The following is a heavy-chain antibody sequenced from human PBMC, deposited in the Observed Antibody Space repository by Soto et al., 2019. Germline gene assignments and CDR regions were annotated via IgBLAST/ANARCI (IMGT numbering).Heavy chain of an antibody. CDR3: TRDPRGRYYYDNGDYLNY. CDR2: ISYDGSNK. D-gene: IGHD3-22*01. J-gene: IGHJ4*02. V-gene: IGHV3-30*03. CDR1: GVTFSSYG. Sequence: PGGSVRLSCAASGVTFSSYGMHWVRQAPGKGLEWVAVISYDGSNKYYADSVKGRFIISRDNSENTLHLQMNSLRAEDTAVYYCTRDPRGRYYYDNGDYLNYWGQGT.